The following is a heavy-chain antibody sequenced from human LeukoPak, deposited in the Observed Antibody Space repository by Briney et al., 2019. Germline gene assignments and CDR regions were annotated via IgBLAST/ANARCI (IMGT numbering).Heavy chain of an antibody. CDR1: GGSFSGYY. V-gene: IGHV4-34*01. J-gene: IGHJ6*04. CDR3: ARARPLDV. Sequence: SETLSLTCAVYGGSFSGYYWSWIRQPPGKGLEWIGEINHSGSTNYNPSLKSRVTISEDTSKNQFSLKLGSVTAADTAVYYCARARPLDVWGKGTTVTVSS. CDR2: INHSGST.